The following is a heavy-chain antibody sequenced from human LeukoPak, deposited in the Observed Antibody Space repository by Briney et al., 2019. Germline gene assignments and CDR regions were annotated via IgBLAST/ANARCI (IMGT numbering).Heavy chain of an antibody. D-gene: IGHD6-19*01. CDR2: INHSGST. J-gene: IGHJ5*02. Sequence: PSETLSLTCAVYGGSFSGYYWSCIRPPPGGGVEWSGEINHSGSTNHNPSLKRRVTISVDTSKTQSSLQLSSVTAADTAVYYCARLSGKQWLVGPQTWFDPWGQGTLVTVSS. CDR1: GGSFSGYY. V-gene: IGHV4-34*01. CDR3: ARLSGKQWLVGPQTWFDP.